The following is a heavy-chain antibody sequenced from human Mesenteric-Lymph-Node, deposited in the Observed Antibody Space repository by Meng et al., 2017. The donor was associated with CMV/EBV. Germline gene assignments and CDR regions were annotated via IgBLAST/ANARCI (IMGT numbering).Heavy chain of an antibody. V-gene: IGHV3-23*01. CDR2: ISGSDDNT. J-gene: IGHJ4*02. D-gene: IGHD6-19*01. Sequence: ETLSLTCTVSGGSISSYYWSWVRQAPGKGLEWVSGISGSDDNTYYADSVKGRFTVSRDNSMKTLYLQMNSLRAEDTAVYYCAKAELAVAATGDFDYWGQGTLVTVSS. CDR3: AKAELAVAATGDFDY. CDR1: GGSISSYY.